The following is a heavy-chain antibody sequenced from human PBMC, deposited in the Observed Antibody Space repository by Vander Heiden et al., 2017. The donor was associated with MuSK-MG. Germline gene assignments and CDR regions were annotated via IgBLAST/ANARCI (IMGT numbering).Heavy chain of an antibody. Sequence: QVQLVQSGAEVKKPGSSVKVSCKASGYPFTSYGISWVRQAPGQGLEWMGWISAYNGNTNNAQKLQGRVTMTTDTSTSTAYMELRSLRSDDTAVYYCARGERYYGSGQVVDRYPGGYYMDVWGKGTTVTVSS. D-gene: IGHD3-10*01. CDR3: ARGERYYGSGQVVDRYPGGYYMDV. V-gene: IGHV1-18*01. J-gene: IGHJ6*03. CDR2: ISAYNGNT. CDR1: GYPFTSYG.